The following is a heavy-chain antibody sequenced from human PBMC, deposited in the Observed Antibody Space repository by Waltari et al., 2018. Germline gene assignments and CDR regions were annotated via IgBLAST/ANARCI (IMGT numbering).Heavy chain of an antibody. J-gene: IGHJ6*02. V-gene: IGHV1-8*03. D-gene: IGHD4-17*01. CDR2: MNPNSGNT. CDR3: ARGHLTVTKSPPDV. Sequence: QVQLVQSGAEVKKPGASVKVSCKASGYTFTSYDINWVRQATGQGLEWIGWMNPNSGNTGYAQKFQGRVTITRNTSISTAYMELSSLRSEDTAVYYCARGHLTVTKSPPDVWGQGTTVTVSS. CDR1: GYTFTSYD.